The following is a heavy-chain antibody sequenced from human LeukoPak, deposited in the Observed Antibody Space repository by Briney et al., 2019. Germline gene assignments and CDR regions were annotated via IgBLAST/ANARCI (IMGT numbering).Heavy chain of an antibody. CDR1: GVTFSNDW. CDR3: ARDSLYYGTDV. V-gene: IGHV3-7*01. CDR2: IKQDGSEK. Sequence: GGSLRLSCAASGVTFSNDWMSWVRQAPGKGLEWVANIKQDGSEKYYVGSVKGRFTISRDNAKNSLYLQMNSLRAEDTAVYYCARDSLYYGTDVWGQGTTVTVSS. J-gene: IGHJ6*02.